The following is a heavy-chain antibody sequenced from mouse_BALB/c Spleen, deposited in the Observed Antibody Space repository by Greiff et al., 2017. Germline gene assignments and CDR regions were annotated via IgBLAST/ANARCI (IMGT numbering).Heavy chain of an antibody. CDR2: ISNGGGST. V-gene: IGHV5-12-2*01. J-gene: IGHJ1*01. CDR3: ARFYYGSYWYFDV. Sequence: VQLKESGGGLVQPGGSLKLSCAASGFTFSSYTMSWVRQTPEKRLEWVAYISNGGGSTYYPDTVKGRFTISRDNAKNTLYLQMSSLKSEDTAMYYCARFYYGSYWYFDVWGAGTTVTVSS. D-gene: IGHD2-2*01. CDR1: GFTFSSYT.